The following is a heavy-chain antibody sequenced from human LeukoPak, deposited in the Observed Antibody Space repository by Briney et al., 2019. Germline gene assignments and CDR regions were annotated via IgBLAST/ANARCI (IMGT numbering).Heavy chain of an antibody. CDR1: GGSISSGGYY. D-gene: IGHD3-10*01. CDR3: ASVKSSDYEVAKDY. CDR2: IYYSGST. Sequence: SKTLPLPCTVSGGSISSGGYYWSWIRQPPGKGLEWIGYIYYSGSTTYNPSLKSRVTISVDTSKNQFSLKLNSVTAADTAVYYCASVKSSDYEVAKDYWGQGTLVTVSS. J-gene: IGHJ4*02. V-gene: IGHV4-61*08.